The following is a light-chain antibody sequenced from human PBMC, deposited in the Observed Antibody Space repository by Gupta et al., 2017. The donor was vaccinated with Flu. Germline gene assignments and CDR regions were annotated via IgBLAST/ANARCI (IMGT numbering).Light chain of an antibody. CDR2: LNSDGSH. V-gene: IGLV4-69*01. CDR1: SGHSSYA. Sequence: QLVLTQSPSASASLRASVKLTCTLCSGHSSYAIAWHQQQPEKGPRYLMKLNSDGSHSKGDGIPDRFSGSSSGAERYLTISSLQSEDEADYYCQTWGTGIWVFGGGTKLTVL. CDR3: QTWGTGIWV. J-gene: IGLJ3*02.